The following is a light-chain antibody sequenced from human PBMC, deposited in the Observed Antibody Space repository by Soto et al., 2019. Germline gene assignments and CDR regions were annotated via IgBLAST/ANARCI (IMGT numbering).Light chain of an antibody. CDR3: SSYAGSNNLGV. Sequence: LIPAASACGSPGQPFTISSTGTSSDVGGYNYVSWYQQHPGRATKLMIYEVSQRPSGVPDRFSGSKSGNTASLTVSGLQAEDEADYSCSSYAGSNNLGVFGTGTKVTVL. CDR1: SSDVGGYNY. V-gene: IGLV2-8*01. CDR2: EVS. J-gene: IGLJ1*01.